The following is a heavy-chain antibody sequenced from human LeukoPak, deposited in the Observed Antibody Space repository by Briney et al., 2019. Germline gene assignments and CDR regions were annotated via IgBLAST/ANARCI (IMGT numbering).Heavy chain of an antibody. Sequence: GSSVKVSCKASGGTFSSYAISWVRQAPGQGLEWMGGIIPIFGTANYAQKFQGRVTITADKSTSTAYMELSSLRSEDTAVYNCARAVTMVRGVIMDYYYGMDVWGKGTSVTVSS. CDR3: ARAVTMVRGVIMDYYYGMDV. CDR2: IIPIFGTA. CDR1: GGTFSSYA. J-gene: IGHJ6*04. D-gene: IGHD3-10*01. V-gene: IGHV1-69*06.